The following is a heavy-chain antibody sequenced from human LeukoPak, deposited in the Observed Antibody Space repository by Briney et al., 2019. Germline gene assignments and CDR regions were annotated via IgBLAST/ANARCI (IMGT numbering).Heavy chain of an antibody. CDR2: INPSGGST. D-gene: IGHD2-15*01. J-gene: IGHJ5*02. V-gene: IGHV1-46*01. CDR1: GYTFTSYY. CDR3: ARMKGYCSGGSCYKAGNWFDP. Sequence: ASVKVSCKASGYTFTSYYMHWVRQAPGQGLEWMGIINPSGGSTSYAQKFQGRVTMTRDTSTSTVYMELSSLRSEDTAAYYCARMKGYCSGGSCYKAGNWFDPWGQGTLVTVSS.